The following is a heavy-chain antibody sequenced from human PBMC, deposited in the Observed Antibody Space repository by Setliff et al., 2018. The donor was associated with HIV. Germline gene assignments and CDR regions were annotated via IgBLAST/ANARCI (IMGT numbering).Heavy chain of an antibody. V-gene: IGHV1-24*01. CDR1: GFTLREVS. CDR2: FNPEDDER. J-gene: IGHJ3*02. Sequence: ASVKVSCKVSGFTLREVSMHWVRQAPAKGLEWMGGFNPEDDERIYAQKIQGRVTMTEDTSTDTAYMELSSLRSEDTAVYYCAMGIGYCSGGSCWGIWGQGTMVTVSS. D-gene: IGHD2-15*01. CDR3: AMGIGYCSGGSCWGI.